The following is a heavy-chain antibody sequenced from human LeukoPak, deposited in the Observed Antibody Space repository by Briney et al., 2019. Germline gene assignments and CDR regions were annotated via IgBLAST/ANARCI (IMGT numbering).Heavy chain of an antibody. Sequence: PGGSLRLSCAASGFTFSTYWMHWVRQAPGKGLVWVSRINSDGSSTSYADSVKGRFPISRDNAKNTLYLQVNSLRAEDTAVYYCARSGSFNWFDPWGQGTLVTVSS. CDR1: GFTFSTYW. J-gene: IGHJ5*02. D-gene: IGHD1-26*01. CDR2: INSDGSST. CDR3: ARSGSFNWFDP. V-gene: IGHV3-74*01.